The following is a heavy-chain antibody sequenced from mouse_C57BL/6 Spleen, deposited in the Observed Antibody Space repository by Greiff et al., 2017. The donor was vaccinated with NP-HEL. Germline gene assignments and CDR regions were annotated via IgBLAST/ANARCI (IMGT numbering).Heavy chain of an antibody. J-gene: IGHJ4*01. CDR1: GYTFTDYY. V-gene: IGHV1-76*01. CDR3: ASNYGSTYYYAMDY. CDR2: IYPGSGNT. D-gene: IGHD1-1*01. Sequence: QVQLQQSGAELVRPGASVKLSCKASGYTFTDYYINWVKQRPGQGLEWIARIYPGSGNTYYNEKFKGKATLTAEKSSSTAYMQLSSLTSEDSAVYFCASNYGSTYYYAMDYWGQGTSVTVSS.